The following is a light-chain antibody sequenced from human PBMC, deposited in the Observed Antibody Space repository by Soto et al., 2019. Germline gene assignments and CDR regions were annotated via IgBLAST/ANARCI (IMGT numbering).Light chain of an antibody. J-gene: IGLJ3*02. CDR2: DVT. V-gene: IGLV2-23*02. CDR3: CSYAGISTVM. CDR1: SSDVGGYNF. Sequence: QSALTQPASVSGSPGQSITISCTGTSSDVGGYNFVSWYQQHPGKAPKLMIYDVTKRPSGVSNRFSGSKSGNTASLTISGLQAEDEADYYCCSYAGISTVMFGGGTKLTVL.